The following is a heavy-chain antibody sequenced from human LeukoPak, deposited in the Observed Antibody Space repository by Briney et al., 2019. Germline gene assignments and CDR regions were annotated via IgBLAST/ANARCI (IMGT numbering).Heavy chain of an antibody. D-gene: IGHD2-2*01. J-gene: IGHJ4*02. V-gene: IGHV3-21*01. CDR1: GFTFSGYS. CDR3: ARGRGCSSTGCYPDY. Sequence: GGSLSLSCAASGFTFSGYSMNWVRQAPGKGLEWVSSISSSSSDIYYAGSVKGRFTISRDNAKNALFLQMNSLRAEDTAVYYCARGRGCSSTGCYPDYWGQGTLVTVS. CDR2: ISSSSSDI.